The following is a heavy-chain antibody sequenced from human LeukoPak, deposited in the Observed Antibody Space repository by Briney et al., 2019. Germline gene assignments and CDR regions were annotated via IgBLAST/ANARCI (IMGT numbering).Heavy chain of an antibody. Sequence: GGSLGLSCAASGFPFSSYWMSWVRQAPGRGLEWVANIKQDGSDKYYVDSVKGRFSISRDNAKNSLYLQLNSLRADDTAVYYCERLTGTTGFDYWGQGTLVTVTS. J-gene: IGHJ4*02. V-gene: IGHV3-7*01. CDR1: GFPFSSYW. D-gene: IGHD1-1*01. CDR3: ERLTGTTGFDY. CDR2: IKQDGSDK.